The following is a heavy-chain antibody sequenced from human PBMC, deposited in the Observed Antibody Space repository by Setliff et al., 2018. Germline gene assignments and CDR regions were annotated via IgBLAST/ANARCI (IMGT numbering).Heavy chain of an antibody. V-gene: IGHV4-38-2*02. J-gene: IGHJ4*01. CDR2: ICHTGSI. D-gene: IGHD2-21*02. CDR1: GYSISSGYI. CDR3: ARDLGHGGDSDY. Sequence: SETLSLTCTVSGYSISSGYIWGWIRQPPGKGLEWVGNICHTGSINYNPSLKSRLTISRDTSKNQVSLKLTSVTATAAAVYYCARDLGHGGDSDYWGQGILVTVSS.